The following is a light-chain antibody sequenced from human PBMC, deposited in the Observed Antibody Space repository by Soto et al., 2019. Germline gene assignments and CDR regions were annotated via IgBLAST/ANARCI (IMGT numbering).Light chain of an antibody. CDR1: PSDVGGSNS. CDR2: DVN. V-gene: IGLV2-8*01. Sequence: QAVVTQPPSASGSPGQSVTISCTGTPSDVGGSNSVSWYQQHLGKAPNLMIYDVNKRPSGVPDRFSGSKSGNTASLTVSGLQAADEAYYFCSSYAPSDVVFGGGTKLTVL. CDR3: SSYAPSDVV. J-gene: IGLJ2*01.